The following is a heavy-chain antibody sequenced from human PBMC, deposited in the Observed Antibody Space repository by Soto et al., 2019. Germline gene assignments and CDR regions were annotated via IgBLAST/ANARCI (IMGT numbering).Heavy chain of an antibody. D-gene: IGHD5-18*01. J-gene: IGHJ4*02. CDR2: IYYRGST. CDR3: ARRYGSCIDV. V-gene: IGHV4-30-2*03. CDR1: GGSISSGGYS. Sequence: ASETLSLTCAVSGGSISSGGYSWSWIRQPPGKGLEWIGSIYYRGSTYYNPSIKSRATISVDTSKNQFSLKPSSVTAADTAVYYGARRYGSCIDVWGQGTLVTVSS.